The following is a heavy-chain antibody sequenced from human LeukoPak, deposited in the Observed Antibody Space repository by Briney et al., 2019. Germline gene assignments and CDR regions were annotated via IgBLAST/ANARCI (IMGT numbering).Heavy chain of an antibody. CDR1: GFTVSSNY. CDR3: AKDLGLQVGASPFDY. V-gene: IGHV3-66*02. CDR2: IYSGGST. J-gene: IGHJ4*02. Sequence: GGSLRLSCAASGFTVSSNYMSWVRQAPGKGLEWVSVIYSGGSTYYADSVEGRFTVSRDNSKNTLYLQMNSLRSEDTAVYYCAKDLGLQVGASPFDYWGQGTLVTVSS. D-gene: IGHD1-26*01.